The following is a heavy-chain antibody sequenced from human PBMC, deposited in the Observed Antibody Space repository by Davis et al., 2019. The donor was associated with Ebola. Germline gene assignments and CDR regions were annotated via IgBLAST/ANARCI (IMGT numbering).Heavy chain of an antibody. CDR3: AREFLVTGYKCADL. CDR1: GYTFTGYY. CDR2: INPNSGGT. D-gene: IGHD3-9*01. V-gene: IGHV1-2*02. J-gene: IGHJ5*02. Sequence: ASVKVSCKASGYTFTGYYMHWVRQAPGQGLEWMGWINPNSGGTNYAQKFQGRVTMTRDTSITTTYMELSSLRTDDTAIYYCAREFLVTGYKCADLWGQGTLVTVSS.